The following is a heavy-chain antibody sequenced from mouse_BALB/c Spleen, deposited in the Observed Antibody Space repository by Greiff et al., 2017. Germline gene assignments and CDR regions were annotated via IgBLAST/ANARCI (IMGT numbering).Heavy chain of an antibody. D-gene: IGHD1-1*01. CDR2: INPSSGYT. V-gene: IGHV1-4*01. Sequence: QVQLKESGAELARPGASVKMSCKASGYTFTSYTMHWVKQRPGQGLEWIGYINPSSGYTNYNQKFKDKATLTADKSSSTAYMQLSSLTSEDSAVYYCAKSDYDGSSYFFDDWGQGTTLTVSS. CDR3: AKSDYDGSSYFFDD. CDR1: GYTFTSYT. J-gene: IGHJ2*01.